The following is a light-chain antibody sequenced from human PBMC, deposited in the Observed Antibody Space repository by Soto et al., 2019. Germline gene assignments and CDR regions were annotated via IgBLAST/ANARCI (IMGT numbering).Light chain of an antibody. CDR1: GSDIGSYNF. CDR2: GVT. Sequence: QSALAQPPSASGSPRQSVTISCTGSGSDIGSYNFVSWYQQHPGKAPKLMIFGVTERPSGVPDRFSGSKSGNTASLTVSGLQADDEAVYYGYSYAGRNIWVFGGGTKLTVL. CDR3: YSYAGRNIWV. V-gene: IGLV2-8*01. J-gene: IGLJ3*02.